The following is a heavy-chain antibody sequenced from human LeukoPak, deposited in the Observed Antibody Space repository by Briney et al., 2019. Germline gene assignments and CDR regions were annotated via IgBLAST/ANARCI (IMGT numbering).Heavy chain of an antibody. J-gene: IGHJ4*02. Sequence: GESLKISCKGSGSRFTSYWIGWVRQMHGKGLEWMGIIYPGDSDTRYSPSFQGQVTISADKSISTAYLQWSSLKASDTAMYYCARPYCSGGSCYPHEYYFDYWGQGTLVTVSS. CDR2: IYPGDSDT. D-gene: IGHD2-15*01. V-gene: IGHV5-51*01. CDR1: GSRFTSYW. CDR3: ARPYCSGGSCYPHEYYFDY.